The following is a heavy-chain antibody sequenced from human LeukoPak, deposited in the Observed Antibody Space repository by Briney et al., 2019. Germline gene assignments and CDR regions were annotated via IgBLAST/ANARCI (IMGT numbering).Heavy chain of an antibody. J-gene: IGHJ6*03. CDR1: GFTFSSYA. D-gene: IGHD3-10*01. V-gene: IGHV3-23*01. Sequence: GGSLRLSCAASGFTFSSYAMSWVRQAPGKGLEWVSAISGSGGGTYYADSVKGRFTISRDNSKSTLYLQMNSLRAEDTAVYYCAKARSGYYYMDVWGKGTTVTVSS. CDR3: AKARSGYYYMDV. CDR2: ISGSGGGT.